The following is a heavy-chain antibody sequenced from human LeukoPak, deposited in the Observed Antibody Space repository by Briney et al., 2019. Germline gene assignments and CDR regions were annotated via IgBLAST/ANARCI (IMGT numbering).Heavy chain of an antibody. V-gene: IGHV4-39*07. CDR2: MHYSRTT. Sequence: SETLSLTCTVSGGSISSSSYYWGWIRQPPGKGLEWIGSMHYSRTTYNNPSLKSPVTISADTSKNQFSLKLSSVTAADTAVYYCARGPGSGSYLIPFDYWGQGSLLTVSS. CDR1: GGSISSSSYY. J-gene: IGHJ4*02. CDR3: ARGPGSGSYLIPFDY. D-gene: IGHD3-10*01.